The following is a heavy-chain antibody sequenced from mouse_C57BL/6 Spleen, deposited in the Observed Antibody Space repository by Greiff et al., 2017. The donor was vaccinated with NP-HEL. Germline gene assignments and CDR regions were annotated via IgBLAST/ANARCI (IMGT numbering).Heavy chain of an antibody. D-gene: IGHD2-4*01. CDR2: IDPANGNT. CDR3: ARNYDYDGAWFAY. V-gene: IGHV14-3*01. J-gene: IGHJ3*01. Sequence: EVQLVESVAELVRPGASVKLSCTASGFNIKNTYMHWVKQRPEQGLEWIGRIDPANGNTKYAPKFQGKATITADTSSNTAYLQLSSLTSEDTAIYYCARNYDYDGAWFAYWGQGTLVTVSA. CDR1: GFNIKNTY.